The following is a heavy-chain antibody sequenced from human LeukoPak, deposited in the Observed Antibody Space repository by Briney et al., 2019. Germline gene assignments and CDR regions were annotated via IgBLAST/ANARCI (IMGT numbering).Heavy chain of an antibody. V-gene: IGHV3-23*01. CDR3: AKSGYSSSWYTVTWFDP. Sequence: TGGSLRLSWSASGFTLCSYALSWVRPAPGEGVGGVSAISGSGGSTYYADSVKGRFTISRDNSKNTLYLQMNSLRAEDTAVYYCAKSGYSSSWYTVTWFDPWGQGTLVTVSS. CDR1: GFTLCSYA. J-gene: IGHJ5*02. CDR2: ISGSGGST. D-gene: IGHD6-13*01.